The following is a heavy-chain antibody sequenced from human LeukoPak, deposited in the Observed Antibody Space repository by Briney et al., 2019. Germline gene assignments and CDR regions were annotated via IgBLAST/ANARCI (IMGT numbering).Heavy chain of an antibody. CDR2: ISWNSGSI. D-gene: IGHD3-3*01. V-gene: IGHV3-9*01. CDR1: GFTFDDYA. J-gene: IGHJ4*02. Sequence: PGGSLRLSCAASGFTFDDYAMHWVRQAPGKGLEWVSGISWNSGSIGYADSVKGRFTISRDNAKNTLYLQMNSLRAEDTAVYYCARTPEGDFWSGYYQFDYWGQGTLVTVSS. CDR3: ARTPEGDFWSGYYQFDY.